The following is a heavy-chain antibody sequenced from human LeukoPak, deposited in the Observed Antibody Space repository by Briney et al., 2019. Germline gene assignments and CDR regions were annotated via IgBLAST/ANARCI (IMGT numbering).Heavy chain of an antibody. CDR2: IKQDGSDK. CDR3: ARARITLAREVTIKADY. Sequence: GESLRLSCAASGFSFSTYWMSWVRQAPGKGLQWMASIKQDGSDKYYVDSVMGRFTISRDNAKNSLYLQMNSLRAEDTAVYYCARARITLAREVTIKADYWGQGALVTVSS. CDR1: GFSFSTYW. J-gene: IGHJ4*02. V-gene: IGHV3-7*03. D-gene: IGHD3-10*01.